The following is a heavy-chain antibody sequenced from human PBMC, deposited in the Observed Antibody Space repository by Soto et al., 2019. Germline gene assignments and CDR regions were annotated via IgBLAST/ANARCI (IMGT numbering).Heavy chain of an antibody. Sequence: PGGSLRLSCAAPGFTFSSYAMHWVRQAPGKGLEWVAVISYDGSNKYYADSVKGRFTISRDNSKNTLYLQMNSLRAEDTAVYYCARGYCSGGSCYIMAALRYYYGMDVWGQGTTVTVSS. CDR3: ARGYCSGGSCYIMAALRYYYGMDV. CDR1: GFTFSSYA. CDR2: ISYDGSNK. V-gene: IGHV3-30-3*01. D-gene: IGHD2-15*01. J-gene: IGHJ6*02.